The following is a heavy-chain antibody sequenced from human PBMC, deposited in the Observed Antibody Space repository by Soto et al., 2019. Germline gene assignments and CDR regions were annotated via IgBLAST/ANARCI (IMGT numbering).Heavy chain of an antibody. D-gene: IGHD3-22*01. J-gene: IGHJ3*02. CDR3: ARGSPYDSSDLDAFDI. CDR2: IYYSGST. Sequence: SETLSLTCTVSGGSISSGDYYWSWIRQPPGKGLEWIGYIYYSGSTYYNPSLKSRVTISVDTSKNQFSLKLSSVTAADTAVYYRARGSPYDSSDLDAFDIWGQGTMVPVSS. CDR1: GGSISSGDYY. V-gene: IGHV4-30-4*01.